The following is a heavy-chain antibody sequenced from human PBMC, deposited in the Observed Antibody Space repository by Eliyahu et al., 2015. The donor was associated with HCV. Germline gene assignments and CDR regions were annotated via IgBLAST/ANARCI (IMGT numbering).Heavy chain of an antibody. J-gene: IGHJ4*02. CDR3: AHREVALFDS. CDR1: GFTLSSGRVG. Sequence: QITLKESGPTLVKPTQTLTLTCTFSGFTLSSGRVGVGWIRQPPEKALEWLAIIYSNDEKHYMPSLESRLTITKDTSKNQVVLTMTNMDPADTATYYCAHREVALFDSWGQGTLVTVSS. D-gene: IGHD2-15*01. CDR2: IYSNDEK. V-gene: IGHV2-5*01.